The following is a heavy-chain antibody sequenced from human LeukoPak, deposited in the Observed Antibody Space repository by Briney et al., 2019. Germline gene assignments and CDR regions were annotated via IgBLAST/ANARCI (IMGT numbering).Heavy chain of an antibody. J-gene: IGHJ4*02. CDR3: ARGLIVGGGYYFDY. V-gene: IGHV1-8*01. D-gene: IGHD1-26*01. Sequence: ASVKVSCKASRYTFTSYDINWVRQATGQGLEWMGWMNPNSGNTGYAQKFQGRVTMTRNTSISTAYMELSSLRSEDTAVYYCARGLIVGGGYYFDYWGQGTLVTVSS. CDR2: MNPNSGNT. CDR1: RYTFTSYD.